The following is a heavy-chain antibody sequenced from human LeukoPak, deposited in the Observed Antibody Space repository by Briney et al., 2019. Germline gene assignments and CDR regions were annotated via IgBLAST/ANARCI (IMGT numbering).Heavy chain of an antibody. J-gene: IGHJ5*02. CDR2: IYYSGST. CDR1: GDSISSSSYY. CDR3: ARHFSGIADNWFDP. Sequence: SETLSLTCTVSGDSISSSSYYWGWIRQPPGKGLEWIGSIYYSGSTYYNPSLKSRVTISVDTSKNQFSLKLSSVTAADTAVYYCARHFSGIADNWFDPWGQGTLVTVSS. D-gene: IGHD6-13*01. V-gene: IGHV4-39*01.